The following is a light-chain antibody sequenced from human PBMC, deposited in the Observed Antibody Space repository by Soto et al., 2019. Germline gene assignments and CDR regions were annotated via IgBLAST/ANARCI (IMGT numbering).Light chain of an antibody. CDR1: SSNIGSNY. Sequence: QSVLTQPPSASGTPGQRVTISCSGSSSNIGSNYVYWYQQLPGTDPKLLIYMNNQRPSGVPDRFSGSKSGTSASLAISGLRSEDEAEYYCAAWDDSLSGSCVFGGGTKLTVL. CDR3: AAWDDSLSGSCV. V-gene: IGLV1-47*01. CDR2: MNN. J-gene: IGLJ3*02.